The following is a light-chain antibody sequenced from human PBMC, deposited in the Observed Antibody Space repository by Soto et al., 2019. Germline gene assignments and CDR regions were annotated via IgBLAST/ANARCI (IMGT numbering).Light chain of an antibody. Sequence: QSVLTQPPSVSAAPGQKVTISCSGTISNIGNIYVSWYQQLPGAAPTLLIYESNRRPTGIPDRFSGSKSATSATLDITGLQTGDEADYYCASWDHRLSGYVFGSGTKVTVL. CDR3: ASWDHRLSGYV. CDR2: ESN. V-gene: IGLV1-51*02. CDR1: ISNIGNIY. J-gene: IGLJ1*01.